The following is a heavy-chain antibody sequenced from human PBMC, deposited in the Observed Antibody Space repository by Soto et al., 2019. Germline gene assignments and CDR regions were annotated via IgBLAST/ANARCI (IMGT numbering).Heavy chain of an antibody. V-gene: IGHV1-69*12. CDR2: IVPMFGTA. J-gene: IGHJ5*02. Sequence: QVQLVQSGAEVKKPGSSVNVSCKTSGGTFGNSAVTWVRQAPGQGLEWLGGIVPMFGTANYAQKFQGRVTITADASTITAYMELNSLKTDATAVYYCARDGDPQSAFWSGPLGGGRFDPWGQGTLVTVSS. D-gene: IGHD3-3*01. CDR3: ARDGDPQSAFWSGPLGGGRFDP. CDR1: GGTFGNSA.